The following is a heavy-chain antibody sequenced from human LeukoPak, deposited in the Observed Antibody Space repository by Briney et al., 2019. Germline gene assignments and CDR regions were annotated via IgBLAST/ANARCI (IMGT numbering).Heavy chain of an antibody. CDR3: ARDPRGIVGANHNWFDP. J-gene: IGHJ5*02. Sequence: PSETLSLTCTVSGGSINSYYWSWIRQPAGKGLEWIGRIYASGSTNYNPSLKSRVTMSVDTSKSQFSLKLISVTAADTAVYYCARDPRGIVGANHNWFDPWGQGTLVTVSS. CDR1: GGSINSYY. V-gene: IGHV4-4*07. CDR2: IYASGST. D-gene: IGHD1-26*01.